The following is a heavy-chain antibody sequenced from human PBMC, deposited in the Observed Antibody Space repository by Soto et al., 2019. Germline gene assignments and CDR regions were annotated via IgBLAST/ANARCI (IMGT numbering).Heavy chain of an antibody. Sequence: SETLSLTCSVSGGSVSSGSYYWSWIRQPPGKGLEWIGYIFYSGSTNYNPSLKSRVAISVDTSKNQFSLKLTSVTAADTAVYYCARGNYYDSSGYYPPYFQHWGQGTLVTVSS. V-gene: IGHV4-61*01. CDR1: GGSVSSGSYY. CDR3: ARGNYYDSSGYYPPYFQH. CDR2: IFYSGST. J-gene: IGHJ1*01. D-gene: IGHD3-22*01.